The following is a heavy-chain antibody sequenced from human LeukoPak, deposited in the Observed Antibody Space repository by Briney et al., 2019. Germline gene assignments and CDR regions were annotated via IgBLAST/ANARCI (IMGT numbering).Heavy chain of an antibody. CDR3: ARVREYQLLFYDWFDP. V-gene: IGHV3-74*01. CDR2: INSDGSST. Sequence: GGSLRLSCAASGFTFSSYWMHWVRQAPGKGLVWVSRINSDGSSTSYADSVKGRFTNSRDNAKNTLYLQMNSLRAEDTAVYYCARVREYQLLFYDWFDPWGQGTLVTVSS. J-gene: IGHJ5*02. CDR1: GFTFSSYW. D-gene: IGHD2-2*01.